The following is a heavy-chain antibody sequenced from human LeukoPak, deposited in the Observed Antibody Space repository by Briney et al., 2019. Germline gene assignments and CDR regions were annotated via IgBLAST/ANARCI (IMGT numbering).Heavy chain of an antibody. J-gene: IGHJ6*02. Sequence: ASVKVSCKASGYTFTSYYMHWARQAPGQGLEWMGIINPSGGSTSYAQKFQGRVTMTRDTSTSTVYMELSSLRSEDTAVYYCAREPLVSRQPGPSQDRDYYYYYGMDVWGQGTTVTVSS. V-gene: IGHV1-46*01. CDR1: GYTFTSYY. CDR2: INPSGGST. CDR3: AREPLVSRQPGPSQDRDYYYYYGMDV. D-gene: IGHD2-15*01.